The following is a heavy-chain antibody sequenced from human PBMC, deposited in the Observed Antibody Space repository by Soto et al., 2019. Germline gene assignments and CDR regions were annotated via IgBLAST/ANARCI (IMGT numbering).Heavy chain of an antibody. V-gene: IGHV4-30-4*01. CDR3: ARDPKQQIFDY. Sequence: PSETLSLTCTVSGGSISSGDYYWSWIRQPPGKGLEWIGYIYYSGSTYYNPSLKGRVTISVDTSKNQFSLKLSSVTAADTAVYYCARDPKQQIFDYWGQGTLVTVSS. CDR1: GGSISSGDYY. CDR2: IYYSGST. D-gene: IGHD6-13*01. J-gene: IGHJ4*02.